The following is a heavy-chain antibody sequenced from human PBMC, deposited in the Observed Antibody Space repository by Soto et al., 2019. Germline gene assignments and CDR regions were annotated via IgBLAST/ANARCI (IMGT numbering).Heavy chain of an antibody. V-gene: IGHV3-21*01. CDR1: GFTLSSYS. D-gene: IGHD6-13*01. CDR3: ARDRQSTPWYAADY. Sequence: GGSLRLSCEGSGFTLSSYSMNWVRQASGKGLEWVSSISGSGGYIYYADSVKGRFTISRDNAKNSLYLQMTSLRDEDTALYYCARDRQSTPWYAADYWGQGSLVTVSS. J-gene: IGHJ4*02. CDR2: ISGSGGYI.